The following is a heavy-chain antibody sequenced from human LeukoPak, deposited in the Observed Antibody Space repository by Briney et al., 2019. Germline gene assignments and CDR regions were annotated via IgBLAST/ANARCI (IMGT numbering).Heavy chain of an antibody. CDR3: AFEIGRSQGAFDI. V-gene: IGHV3-33*01. CDR2: IWNDGSDE. CDR1: GFTFGDYA. Sequence: GGSLRLSCTASGFTFGDYAMSWLRQAPGKGLEWVAAIWNDGSDENYADSAKGRFTISSDNSKNTLYLQMNSLRAEDSAVYYCAFEIGRSQGAFDIWGQGTMITVSS. D-gene: IGHD1-26*01. J-gene: IGHJ3*02.